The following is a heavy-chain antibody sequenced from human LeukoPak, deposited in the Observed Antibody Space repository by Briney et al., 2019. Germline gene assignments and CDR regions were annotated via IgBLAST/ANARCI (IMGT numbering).Heavy chain of an antibody. CDR2: IKQDGSEK. Sequence: GGSLRLSCAASGFTFSSYWMSWVRQAPGKGLEWVANIKQDGSEKYYVDSVKGRFTISRDNAKNSLYLQMNSLRAEDTAVYYCARVKGWLVHDDAFDIWGQGTMVTVSS. V-gene: IGHV3-7*01. J-gene: IGHJ3*02. CDR3: ARVKGWLVHDDAFDI. D-gene: IGHD3-22*01. CDR1: GFTFSSYW.